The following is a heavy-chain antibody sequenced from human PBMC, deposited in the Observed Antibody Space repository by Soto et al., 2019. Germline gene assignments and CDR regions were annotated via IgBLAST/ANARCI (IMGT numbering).Heavy chain of an antibody. CDR2: IYYSGST. CDR3: ARRGSLAVAGTKLTFDY. J-gene: IGHJ4*02. CDR1: GGSISSSSYY. Sequence: SETLSLTCTVSGGSISSSSYYWGWIRQPPGKGLEWIGSIYYSGSTYYNPSLKSRVTISVDTSKNQFSLKLSSVTAADTAVYYCARRGSLAVAGTKLTFDYWGQGTLVTVSS. V-gene: IGHV4-39*01. D-gene: IGHD6-19*01.